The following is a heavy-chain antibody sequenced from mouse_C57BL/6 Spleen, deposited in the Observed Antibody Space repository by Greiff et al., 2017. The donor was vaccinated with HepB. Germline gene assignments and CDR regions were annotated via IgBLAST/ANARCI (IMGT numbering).Heavy chain of an antibody. CDR3: ARQGYDLYYYAMDY. CDR1: GFTFSSYT. Sequence: EVKLMESGGGLVKPGGSLKLSCAASGFTFSSYTMSWVRQTPEKRLEWVATISGGGGNTYYPDSVKGRFTISRDNAKNTLYLQMSSLRSEDTALYYCARQGYDLYYYAMDYWGQGTSVTVSS. V-gene: IGHV5-9*01. D-gene: IGHD2-2*01. CDR2: ISGGGGNT. J-gene: IGHJ4*01.